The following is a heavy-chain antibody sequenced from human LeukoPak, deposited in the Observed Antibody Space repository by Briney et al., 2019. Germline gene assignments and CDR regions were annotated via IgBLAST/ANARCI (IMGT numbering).Heavy chain of an antibody. Sequence: SETLSLTCAVSGYSINDGYYWGWIRQPPGKGLEWIGSVYHSGTTYYNPSLQSRVGISADMSRNQFSLRLNSMTAADTAVYYCVRDEAEFGNRQWYFDLWGRGTLVIVSS. V-gene: IGHV4-38-2*02. J-gene: IGHJ2*01. D-gene: IGHD2/OR15-2a*01. CDR3: VRDEAEFGNRQWYFDL. CDR2: VYHSGTT. CDR1: GYSINDGYY.